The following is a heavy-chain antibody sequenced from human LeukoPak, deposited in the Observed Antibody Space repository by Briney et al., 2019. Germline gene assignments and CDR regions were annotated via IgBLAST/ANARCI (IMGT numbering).Heavy chain of an antibody. J-gene: IGHJ4*02. Sequence: SETLSLTXAVYGGSFSGYYWSWIRQPPGKGLEWIGEINHSGSTNYNPSLKSRVTISVDTSKNQFSLKLSSVTAADTAVYYCATGWTTVTTPLDYWGQGTLVTVSS. CDR1: GGSFSGYY. CDR3: ATGWTTVTTPLDY. CDR2: INHSGST. V-gene: IGHV4-34*01. D-gene: IGHD4-17*01.